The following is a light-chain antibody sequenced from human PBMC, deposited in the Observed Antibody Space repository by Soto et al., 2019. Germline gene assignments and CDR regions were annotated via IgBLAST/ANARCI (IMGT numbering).Light chain of an antibody. Sequence: QSVLTQPPSVSGAPGQRVTFSCFGSSSNIGADSDVHWYQQLPGTPPKLLISGNVNRPSGVADRFSGSKSGASAALAITGLQVDDDADYYCESYDSSIGFVFGTGTKLTVL. V-gene: IGLV1-40*01. J-gene: IGLJ1*01. CDR1: SSNIGADSD. CDR3: ESYDSSIGFV. CDR2: GNV.